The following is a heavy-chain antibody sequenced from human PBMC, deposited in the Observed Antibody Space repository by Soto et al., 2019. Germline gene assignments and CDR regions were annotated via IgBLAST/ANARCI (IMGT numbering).Heavy chain of an antibody. J-gene: IGHJ4*02. CDR3: ATDEGGGYFYGVNY. Sequence: GGSLRLSCTASGFIFSNYAMHWVSQAPGKGLEWVAVTSYDERIKYHADSVKGRFTISRDNSKNTLYLQMNSLRPEDTALYYCATDEGGGYFYGVNYWGQGTLVTVSS. D-gene: IGHD3-22*01. CDR1: GFIFSNYA. CDR2: TSYDERIK. V-gene: IGHV3-30*04.